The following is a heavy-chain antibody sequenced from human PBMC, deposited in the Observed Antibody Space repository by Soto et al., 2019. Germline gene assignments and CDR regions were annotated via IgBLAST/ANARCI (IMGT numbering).Heavy chain of an antibody. D-gene: IGHD3-22*01. V-gene: IGHV3-49*03. CDR1: GFTFGDYA. Sequence: GGSLRLSCTASGFTFGDYAMSWFRQAPGKGLEWVGFIRSKAYGGTTEYGASVKGRFTISRDDSKSIAYLQMNSLKTEDTAVYYCSTNYYDSSGYDNWFDPWGQGTLVTV. J-gene: IGHJ5*02. CDR2: IRSKAYGGTT. CDR3: STNYYDSSGYDNWFDP.